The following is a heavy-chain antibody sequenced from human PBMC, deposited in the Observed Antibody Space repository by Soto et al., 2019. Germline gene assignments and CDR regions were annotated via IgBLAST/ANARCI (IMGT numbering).Heavy chain of an antibody. V-gene: IGHV3-30*18. CDR1: GFTFSSYG. Sequence: QVQLVESGGGEVQPGRSLRLSCAASGFTFSSYGIHWVRQAPGKGLEGVAVISYDGSKKNYLDSVKGRFTISRDNSKNTMYLEMNSLRAEDTAIYYCAKDTYYHDTSGYYVFDYWGQGTLVTVAS. J-gene: IGHJ4*02. CDR3: AKDTYYHDTSGYYVFDY. D-gene: IGHD3-22*01. CDR2: ISYDGSKK.